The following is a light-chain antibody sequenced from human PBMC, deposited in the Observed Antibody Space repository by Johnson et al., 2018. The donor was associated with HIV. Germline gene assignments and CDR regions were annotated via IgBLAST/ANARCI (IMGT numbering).Light chain of an antibody. V-gene: IGLV1-51*01. CDR1: SSNIGNNY. CDR2: AIN. Sequence: QSVLTQPPSVSAAPGQKVTISCSGSSSNIGNNYVSWYQQLPEKAPNLLFYAINKRPSGIPDRSSGPSSGTSATRGITGPQPGDEADIYCGTWDSSRRAGFFGTGTKVTVL. J-gene: IGLJ1*01. CDR3: GTWDSSRRAGF.